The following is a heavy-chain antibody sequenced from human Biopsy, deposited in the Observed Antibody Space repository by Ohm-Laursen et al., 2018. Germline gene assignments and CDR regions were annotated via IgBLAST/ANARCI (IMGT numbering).Heavy chain of an antibody. CDR1: SGSVRSPDHR. D-gene: IGHD3-10*01. CDR2: IYYSWTT. V-gene: IGHV4-61*08. CDR3: ARAYFYGMGTSNYFLDS. Sequence: GTLSLTCTVSSGSVRSPDHRWNWVRRAPGKGLEWIGNIYYSWTTLYNPSLSGRVTMDLDRSTNQFSLKLKSVTSADTAVYFCARAYFYGMGTSNYFLDSWGQGALVTVSS. J-gene: IGHJ4*02.